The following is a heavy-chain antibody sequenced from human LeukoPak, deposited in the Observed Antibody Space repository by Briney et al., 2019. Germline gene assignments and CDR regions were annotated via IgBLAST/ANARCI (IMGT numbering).Heavy chain of an antibody. Sequence: GGSLRLSCAASGFTFSSYAMSWVRPAPGKGLEWVSAISGSGGSTYYADSVKGRFTISRDNSKNTLYLQMNSLRAEDTAVYYCTLVTAKTYYLDYWGQGTLVTVSS. CDR1: GFTFSSYA. J-gene: IGHJ4*02. V-gene: IGHV3-23*01. CDR2: ISGSGGST. D-gene: IGHD3-9*01. CDR3: TLVTAKTYYLDY.